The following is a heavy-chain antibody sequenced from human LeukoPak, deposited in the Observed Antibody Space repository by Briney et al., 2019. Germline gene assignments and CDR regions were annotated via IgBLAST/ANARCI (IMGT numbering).Heavy chain of an antibody. CDR2: ISWDSGSE. CDR1: GFTFGGYG. CDR3: AKERFRGYSSGYDY. V-gene: IGHV3-9*01. Sequence: GGSPRLSCAASGFTFGGYGMHWVRQAPGKGLEWVSGISWDSGSEAYADSVQGRFTISRDNAKNSLYLHMHSLRAEDTALYYCAKERFRGYSSGYDYWGQGTLVTVSS. D-gene: IGHD2-15*01. J-gene: IGHJ4*02.